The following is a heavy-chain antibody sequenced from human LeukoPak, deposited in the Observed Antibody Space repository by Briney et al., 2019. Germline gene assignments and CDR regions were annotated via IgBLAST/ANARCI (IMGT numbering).Heavy chain of an antibody. CDR3: ARHPYSSSWYRWFDP. CDR1: GGSFSGYY. V-gene: IGHV4-34*01. CDR2: INHSGST. J-gene: IGHJ5*02. Sequence: PSETLSLTCAVYGGSFSGYYWSWIRQPPGKGLEWIGEINHSGSTNYNPSLKSRVTISVDTSKNQFSLKLSSVTAADTAVYYCARHPYSSSWYRWFDPWGQGTLVTVSS. D-gene: IGHD6-13*01.